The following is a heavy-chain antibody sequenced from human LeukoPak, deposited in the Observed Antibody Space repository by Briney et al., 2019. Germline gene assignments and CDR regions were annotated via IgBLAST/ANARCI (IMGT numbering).Heavy chain of an antibody. V-gene: IGHV4-4*07. Sequence: SETLSLTCTVSGVSISSYYWSWIRQPAGKGLEWIGRIYTSGSTNYNPSLKSRVTMSVDTSKNQFSLKLSSVTAADTAVYYCARVVPDILTGYYPYWYFDLWGRGTLVTVSS. CDR1: GVSISSYY. CDR3: ARVVPDILTGYYPYWYFDL. J-gene: IGHJ2*01. CDR2: IYTSGST. D-gene: IGHD3-9*01.